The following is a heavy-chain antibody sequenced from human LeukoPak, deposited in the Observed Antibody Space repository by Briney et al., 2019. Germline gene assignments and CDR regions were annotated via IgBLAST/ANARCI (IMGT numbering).Heavy chain of an antibody. CDR3: AGGMRYFDWLLRIDAFDI. Sequence: ASVKVSCKASGYTFTGYYMHWVRQAPGQGLEWMGWINPNSGGTNYAQKFQGRVTMTRDTSISTAYMELSRLRSDDTAVYYCAGGMRYFDWLLRIDAFDIWGQGTMVTVSS. CDR1: GYTFTGYY. CDR2: INPNSGGT. J-gene: IGHJ3*02. V-gene: IGHV1-2*02. D-gene: IGHD3-9*01.